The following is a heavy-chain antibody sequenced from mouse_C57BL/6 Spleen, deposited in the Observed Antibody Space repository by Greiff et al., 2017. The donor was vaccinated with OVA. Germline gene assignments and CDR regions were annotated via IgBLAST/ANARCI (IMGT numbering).Heavy chain of an antibody. CDR2: INPYNGGT. J-gene: IGHJ2*01. CDR1: GYTFTDYY. V-gene: IGHV1-19*01. CDR3: AREVRGDYFDY. D-gene: IGHD2-14*01. Sequence: VQLQQSGPVLVKPGASVKMSCKASGYTFTDYYMNWVKQSHGKSLEWIGVINPYNGGTSYNQKFKGKATLTVDKSSSTDYMELNRLTSEDSAVYYCAREVRGDYFDYWGQGTTLTVSS.